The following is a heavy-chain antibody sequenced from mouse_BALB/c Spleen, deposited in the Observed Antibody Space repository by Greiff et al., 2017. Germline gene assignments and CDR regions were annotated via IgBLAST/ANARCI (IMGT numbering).Heavy chain of an antibody. CDR1: GFTFTTYA. Sequence: EVQLVESGGGLVQPKGSLKLSCAASGFTFTTYAMNWVRQAPGKGLEWVARISSKSNNYATYHADSVKDRFTISRDDSQSMLYLQMNNLKTEDTAMYYCVRQGMDYWGQGTSVTVSS. J-gene: IGHJ4*01. CDR3: VRQGMDY. V-gene: IGHV10-1*02. CDR2: ISSKSNNYAT.